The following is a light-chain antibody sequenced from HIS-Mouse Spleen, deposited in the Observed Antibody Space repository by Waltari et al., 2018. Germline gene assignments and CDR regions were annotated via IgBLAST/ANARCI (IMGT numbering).Light chain of an antibody. CDR2: YKSDSDK. CDR1: SGINVGTYR. CDR3: MIWHSSASLV. V-gene: IGLV5-45*03. J-gene: IGLJ3*02. Sequence: QAVLTQPSSLSASPGASASLTCTLRSGINVGTYRIYWYQQKPGSPPQYLLRYKSDSDKQQGSGVPSRFCGSKDASANAGILLISGLQSEDEADYSCMIWHSSASLVFGGGTKLTVL.